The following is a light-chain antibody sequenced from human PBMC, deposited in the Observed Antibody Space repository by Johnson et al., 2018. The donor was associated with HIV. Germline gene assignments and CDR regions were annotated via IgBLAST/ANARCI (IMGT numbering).Light chain of an antibody. V-gene: IGLV1-51*02. CDR3: GTWDSSLSAGL. J-gene: IGLJ1*01. CDR1: SSNIGNNY. CDR2: ENN. Sequence: SVLTQPPSVSAAPGQKVTISCSGSSSNIGNNYVSWYQQLPGTAPKLLIYENNKRPSGITDRFSGSKSGTSATLGITGLQTGDEADYYCGTWDSSLSAGLFGTGTKVTVL.